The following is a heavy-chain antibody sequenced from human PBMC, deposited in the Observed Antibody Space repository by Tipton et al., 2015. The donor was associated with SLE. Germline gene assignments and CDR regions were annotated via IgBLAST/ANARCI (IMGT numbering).Heavy chain of an antibody. V-gene: IGHV4-39*07. CDR3: ARVGPPYYFDSSGYTIDI. Sequence: TLSLTCTVSGGSISSSSYYWGWIRQPPGKGLEWIGSIYYSGSTYYNPSLKSRVTISVDTSKNQFSLKLSSVTAADTAVYYCARVGPPYYFDSSGYTIDIWGQGTMVTVSS. CDR1: GGSISSSSYY. CDR2: IYYSGST. D-gene: IGHD3-22*01. J-gene: IGHJ3*02.